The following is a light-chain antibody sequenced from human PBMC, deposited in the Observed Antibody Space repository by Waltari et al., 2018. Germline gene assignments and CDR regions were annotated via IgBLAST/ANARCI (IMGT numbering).Light chain of an antibody. J-gene: IGKJ4*01. V-gene: IGKV3-11*01. Sequence: EIVLTQSPATLPLSPGERATPSCRASQSVSSYLAWYQQKPGQAPRLLIYDASNRATGIPARFSGSGSGTDFTLTISSLEPEDFAVYYCQQRSNWPPLTFGGGTKV. CDR1: QSVSSY. CDR3: QQRSNWPPLT. CDR2: DAS.